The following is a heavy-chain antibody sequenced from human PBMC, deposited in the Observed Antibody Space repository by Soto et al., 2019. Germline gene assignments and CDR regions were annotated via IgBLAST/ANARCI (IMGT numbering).Heavy chain of an antibody. V-gene: IGHV1-18*04. CDR3: ARDSLGTYYDFWSGPNYYYGMDV. CDR1: GYTFTSYG. Sequence: ASVKVSCKASGYTFTSYGISWVRQAPGQGLEGMGWISAYNGNTNYAQKLQGRVTMTTDTSTSTAYMELRSLRADDTAVYYCARDSLGTYYDFWSGPNYYYGMDVWGQGTTVTV. J-gene: IGHJ6*02. D-gene: IGHD3-3*01. CDR2: ISAYNGNT.